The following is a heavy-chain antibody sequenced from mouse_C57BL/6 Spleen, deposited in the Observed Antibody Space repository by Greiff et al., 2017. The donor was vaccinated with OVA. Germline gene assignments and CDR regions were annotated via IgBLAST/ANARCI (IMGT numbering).Heavy chain of an antibody. J-gene: IGHJ2*01. CDR1: GYTFTSYW. CDR3: ARRTTVVAKDY. CDR2: IDPSDSYT. Sequence: VQLVESGAELVKPGASVKLSCKASGYTFTSYWMQWVKQRPGQGLEWIGEIDPSDSYTNYNQKFKGKATLTVDTSSSTAYMQLSSLTSEDSAVYYCARRTTVVAKDYWGQGTTLTVSS. V-gene: IGHV1-50*01. D-gene: IGHD1-1*01.